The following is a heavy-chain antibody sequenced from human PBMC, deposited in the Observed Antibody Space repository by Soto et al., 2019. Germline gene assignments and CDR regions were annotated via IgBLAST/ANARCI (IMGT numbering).Heavy chain of an antibody. J-gene: IGHJ3*02. V-gene: IGHV3-21*01. CDR3: ARDTKLGSGSYFPDAFDI. Sequence: GGSLRLSCAASGFTFSSYSMNWVRQAPGKGLEWVSSISSSSSYIYYADSVKGRFTISRDNAKNSLYLQMNSLRAEDTAVYYCARDTKLGSGSYFPDAFDIWGQGTMVTVSS. CDR1: GFTFSSYS. D-gene: IGHD3-10*02. CDR2: ISSSSSYI.